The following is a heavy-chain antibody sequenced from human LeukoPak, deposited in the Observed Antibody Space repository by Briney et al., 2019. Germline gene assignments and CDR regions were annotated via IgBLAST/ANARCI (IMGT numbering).Heavy chain of an antibody. CDR1: GGSISSSSYY. J-gene: IGHJ6*02. Sequence: SETLSLTCTVSGGSISSSSYYWGWIRQPPGKGLEWIGSIYCSGSTYYNPCLKSSVTISVDTTKNHFSMKLSSVTAADTVVYYCARHMALVINYGMDVWGQGTTVTVSS. CDR2: IYCSGST. CDR3: ARHMALVINYGMDV. D-gene: IGHD3-9*01. V-gene: IGHV4-39*01.